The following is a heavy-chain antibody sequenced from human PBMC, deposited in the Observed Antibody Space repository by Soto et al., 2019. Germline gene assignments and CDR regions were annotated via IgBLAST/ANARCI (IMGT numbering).Heavy chain of an antibody. CDR2: IVVGSGNT. Sequence: SVKVSCKASGFTFTSSAMQWVRQARGQRLEWIGWIVVGSGNTNYTQKFQERVTITRDMSTSTAYMELSSLRSEDTAVYYCAADVGSGWYGNWFDPWGQGTLVTVSS. V-gene: IGHV1-58*02. D-gene: IGHD6-19*01. J-gene: IGHJ5*02. CDR1: GFTFTSSA. CDR3: AADVGSGWYGNWFDP.